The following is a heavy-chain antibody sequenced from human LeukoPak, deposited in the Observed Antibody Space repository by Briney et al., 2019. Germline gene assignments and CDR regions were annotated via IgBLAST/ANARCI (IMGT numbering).Heavy chain of an antibody. CDR2: IIGNGGWA. Sequence: GGSLRLSCAASGLTFSNYAMMWLRQAPGKGLEWVAAIIGNGGWALYADSVKGRFTISRDNSKNTLYLQMNSLRAEDTAVYYCVKDKSPHLALDFWGQGTLVTVSS. CDR3: VKDKSPHLALDF. J-gene: IGHJ4*02. V-gene: IGHV3-23*01. CDR1: GLTFSNYA.